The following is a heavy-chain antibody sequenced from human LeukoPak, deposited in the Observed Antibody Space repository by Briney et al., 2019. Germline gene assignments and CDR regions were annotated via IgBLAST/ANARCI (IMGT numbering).Heavy chain of an antibody. V-gene: IGHV5-51*01. CDR1: GYSFTSYW. J-gene: IGHJ4*02. Sequence: GESLKISCKGSGYSFTSYWIGWVRQMPGKGLEWMGIIYPGDSDTRYSPSFQGQVTISADKSISTAYLQWSSLKASDTAMYYCAAGPVRLRLGELSPYFDYWGQGTLVTVSS. CDR2: IYPGDSDT. CDR3: AAGPVRLRLGELSPYFDY. D-gene: IGHD3-16*02.